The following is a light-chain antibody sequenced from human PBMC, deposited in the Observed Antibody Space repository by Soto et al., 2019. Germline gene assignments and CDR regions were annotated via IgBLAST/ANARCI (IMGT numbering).Light chain of an antibody. V-gene: IGLV2-14*01. Sequence: QSALTQPASVSGSPGQSITISCTGTSSDVGGYNYVSWYQQHPGKAPKLMIYDVSNRPSGVSNRFSGSKSGNTASLTISAGQAEEEADYYCSSYTSSSTPVVFGGGTKLTVL. CDR3: SSYTSSSTPVV. J-gene: IGLJ2*01. CDR2: DVS. CDR1: SSDVGGYNY.